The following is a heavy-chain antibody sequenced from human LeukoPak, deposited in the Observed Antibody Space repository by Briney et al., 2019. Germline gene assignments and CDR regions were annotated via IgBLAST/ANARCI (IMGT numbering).Heavy chain of an antibody. D-gene: IGHD5-18*01. V-gene: IGHV3-30*18. CDR2: ISYDGSNK. CDR1: GFTFSSYG. Sequence: PGGSLRLSCAASGFTFSSYGMHWVRQAPGKGLEWVAVISYDGSNKYYADSVKGRFTISRDNSKNTLYLQMNSLRAEDTAMYYCAKSKVDTAMVPDYWGQGTLVTVSS. CDR3: AKSKVDTAMVPDY. J-gene: IGHJ4*02.